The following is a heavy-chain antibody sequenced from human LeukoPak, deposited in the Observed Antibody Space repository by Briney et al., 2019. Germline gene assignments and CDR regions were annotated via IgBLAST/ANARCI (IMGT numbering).Heavy chain of an antibody. Sequence: ASVKVSCKVSGYTLTELSMHWVRQAPGKGLEWMGGFDPEDGETIYAQKFQGRVTMTEGTSTDTAYMELSSLRSEDTAVYYCAIWFGELLSFDYWGQGTLVTVSS. CDR3: AIWFGELLSFDY. J-gene: IGHJ4*02. CDR2: FDPEDGET. D-gene: IGHD3-10*01. V-gene: IGHV1-24*01. CDR1: GYTLTELS.